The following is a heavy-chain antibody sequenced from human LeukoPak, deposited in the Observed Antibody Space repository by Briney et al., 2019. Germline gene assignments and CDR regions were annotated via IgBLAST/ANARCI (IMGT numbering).Heavy chain of an antibody. V-gene: IGHV1-69*05. CDR3: ARGDATVTTRRAVYYYYMVV. CDR2: IIPTFGPS. Sequence: SVKVSCKASGGTFSSYAISWVRQAPRQGLEGLGGIIPTFGPSICAQKYQGRVTITTHESTSTAYMELSSLRSEDTAVYYCARGDATVTTRRAVYYYYMVVWGKGTTVTVSS. D-gene: IGHD4-11*01. J-gene: IGHJ6*03. CDR1: GGTFSSYA.